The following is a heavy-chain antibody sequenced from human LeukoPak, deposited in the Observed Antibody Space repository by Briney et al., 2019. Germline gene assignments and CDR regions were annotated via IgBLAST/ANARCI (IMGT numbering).Heavy chain of an antibody. CDR2: IRSKAGSYAT. J-gene: IGHJ4*02. CDR1: GFTFSGSA. Sequence: GGSLRLSCVASGFTFSGSAMHWVRQASGKGLEWVARIRSKAGSYATEYAASVKGRFTISREDSKNTAYLQMNSLKTEDTAVYYCTGGTTVTALDYWGQGTLVTVSS. CDR3: TGGTTVTALDY. V-gene: IGHV3-73*01. D-gene: IGHD4-17*01.